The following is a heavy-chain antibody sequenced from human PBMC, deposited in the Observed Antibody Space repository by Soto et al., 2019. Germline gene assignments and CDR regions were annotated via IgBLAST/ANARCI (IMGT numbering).Heavy chain of an antibody. CDR3: TIGTPTRSGSYWFGDYYYGMDV. V-gene: IGHV3-74*01. Sequence: GGSLRLSCAASGFPFTNYWMNWVRQTPGKGLMWVSRISPDGSDVGYADSVEGRFTVSRDNAKNTLYLQMNSLKTEDTAVYYCTIGTPTRSGSYWFGDYYYGMDVWGQGTTVTVSS. CDR2: ISPDGSDV. CDR1: GFPFTNYW. D-gene: IGHD3-10*01. J-gene: IGHJ6*02.